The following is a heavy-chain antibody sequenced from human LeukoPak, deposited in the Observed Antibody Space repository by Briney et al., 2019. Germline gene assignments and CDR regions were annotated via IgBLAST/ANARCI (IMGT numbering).Heavy chain of an antibody. Sequence: ASIKVSCKSSGYTFTDYYVHWVRQAPGQGLEWMGRINPNSGDTNYAQNFQGRVTMSRDTSISTAYLELNRLIFDDTAVFYCARSTMTATAAGHSDLWGRGTLVTVSS. D-gene: IGHD6-13*01. J-gene: IGHJ2*01. CDR3: ARSTMTATAAGHSDL. V-gene: IGHV1-2*06. CDR1: GYTFTDYY. CDR2: INPNSGDT.